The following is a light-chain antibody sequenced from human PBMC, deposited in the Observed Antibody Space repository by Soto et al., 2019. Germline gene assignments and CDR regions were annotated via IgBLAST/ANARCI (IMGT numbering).Light chain of an antibody. V-gene: IGLV2-11*01. J-gene: IGLJ1*01. Sequence: QSALTQPRSVSGSPGQSVTISCTGTSSDVGEYDYVSWYQHHPGKAPKLMIYDVSQRPSGVPDRFSGSKSGSTASLTISGLQAEDEADYYCSAYAGSNNFVFGSGTKLTVL. CDR2: DVS. CDR1: SSDVGEYDY. CDR3: SAYAGSNNFV.